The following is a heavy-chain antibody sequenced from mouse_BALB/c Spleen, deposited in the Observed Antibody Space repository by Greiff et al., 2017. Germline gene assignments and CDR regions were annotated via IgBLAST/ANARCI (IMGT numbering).Heavy chain of an antibody. Sequence: EVKLMESGGGLVQPGGSRKLSCAASGFTFSSFGMHWVRQAPEKGLEWVAYISSGSSTIYYADTVKGRFTISRDNPKNTLFLQMTSLRSEDTAMYYCARREVYYDYEDAMDYWGQGTSVTVSS. V-gene: IGHV5-17*02. CDR3: ARREVYYDYEDAMDY. CDR2: ISSGSSTI. D-gene: IGHD2-4*01. J-gene: IGHJ4*01. CDR1: GFTFSSFG.